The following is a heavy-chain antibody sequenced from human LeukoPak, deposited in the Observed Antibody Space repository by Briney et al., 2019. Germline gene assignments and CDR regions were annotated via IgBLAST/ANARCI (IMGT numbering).Heavy chain of an antibody. CDR1: GFTFSSYA. D-gene: IGHD3-22*01. Sequence: GGSLRLSCAASGFTFSSYAMHWVRQAPGKGLEWVAVISYDGSNEYYADSVKGRFTISRDNSKNTLYLQMNSLRAEDTAVYYCASRDSSGYYSFDYWGQGTLVTVSS. V-gene: IGHV3-30*04. CDR3: ASRDSSGYYSFDY. CDR2: ISYDGSNE. J-gene: IGHJ4*02.